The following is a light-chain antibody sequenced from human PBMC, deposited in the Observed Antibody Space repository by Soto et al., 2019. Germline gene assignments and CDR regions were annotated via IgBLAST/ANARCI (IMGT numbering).Light chain of an antibody. Sequence: QSALTQPPSASGSPGQSVTISCTGTSSDIGVYNYVSWYQQHPGKAPKLMIYEVSERPSGVPDRFSGSKSGNTASLTVSGLQTEDEADYYCSSYAGSNNLYVFGTGTKLIVL. J-gene: IGLJ1*01. CDR2: EVS. CDR1: SSDIGVYNY. CDR3: SSYAGSNNLYV. V-gene: IGLV2-8*01.